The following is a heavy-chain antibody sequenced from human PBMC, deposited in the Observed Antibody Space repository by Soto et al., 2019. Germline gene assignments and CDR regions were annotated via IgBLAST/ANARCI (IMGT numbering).Heavy chain of an antibody. CDR2: IVVGSGNT. CDR3: AADALRFLEWETLDY. V-gene: IGHV1-58*01. D-gene: IGHD3-3*01. Sequence: QMQLVQSGPEVKKPGTSVKVSCKASGFTFTSSAVQWVRQARGQRLEWIGWIVVGSGNTNYAQKFQERVTITRDMSTSTADMELSSLRSEDTAVYYCAADALRFLEWETLDYWCQGTLVTVSS. CDR1: GFTFTSSA. J-gene: IGHJ4*02.